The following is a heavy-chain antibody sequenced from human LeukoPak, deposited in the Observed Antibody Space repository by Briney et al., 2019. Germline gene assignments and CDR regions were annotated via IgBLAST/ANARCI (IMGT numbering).Heavy chain of an antibody. D-gene: IGHD3-22*01. CDR1: GGSISSGGHS. V-gene: IGHV4-30-4*08. Sequence: SQTLSLTCTVSGGSISSGGHSWSWIRQPPGKGLEWIGYIYYSGSTYYNPSLKSRVTISVDTSKNQFSLKLSSVTAADTAVYYCARDLYGSSGYDYYYYGMDGWGQGTTVTVSS. CDR2: IYYSGST. J-gene: IGHJ6*02. CDR3: ARDLYGSSGYDYYYYGMDG.